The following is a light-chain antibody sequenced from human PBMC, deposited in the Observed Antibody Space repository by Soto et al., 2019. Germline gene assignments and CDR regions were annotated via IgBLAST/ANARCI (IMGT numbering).Light chain of an antibody. Sequence: DIQMTQSPSTLSASVGDRVTITCRASQSISSWLAWYQQKPGKAPKLLIYGASSLESGVQSRFSGSGSGTKFTLTIASLQPDDFATYYCKQYETFSGTFGPGTKVDIK. CDR1: QSISSW. V-gene: IGKV1-5*01. CDR2: GAS. CDR3: KQYETFSGT. J-gene: IGKJ1*01.